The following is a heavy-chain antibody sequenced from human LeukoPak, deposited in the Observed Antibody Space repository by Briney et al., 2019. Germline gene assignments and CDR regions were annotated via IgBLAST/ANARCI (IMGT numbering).Heavy chain of an antibody. Sequence: GRSLRLSCVASGFSFSVYGMHWARLSPGKGLEWVALVSYNGRNKDYADSVKGRFSISRDNSRNTLSLQMNSLRVEDTGVYYCAKDLDNGDPEHYFGLEVWGKGTTVTVSS. V-gene: IGHV3-30*18. D-gene: IGHD4-17*01. CDR2: VSYNGRNK. CDR3: AKDLDNGDPEHYFGLEV. J-gene: IGHJ6*04. CDR1: GFSFSVYG.